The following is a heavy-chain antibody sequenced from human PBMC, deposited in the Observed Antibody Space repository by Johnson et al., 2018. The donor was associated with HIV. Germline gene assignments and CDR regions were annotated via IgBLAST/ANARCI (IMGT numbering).Heavy chain of an antibody. CDR3: ARAGYYYDSSGYYSLAFDI. CDR1: GFTFSDYY. J-gene: IGHJ3*02. V-gene: IGHV3-11*04. CDR2: ISSSGSPI. Sequence: QVQLVESGGGLVKPGGSLRLSCAASGFTFSDYYMSWIRQAPGKGLEWVSYISSSGSPIYYADSLKARSTISRENAKNSLYLQMNSLRAEDTAVYYCARAGYYYDSSGYYSLAFDIWGQGTMVTVSS. D-gene: IGHD3-22*01.